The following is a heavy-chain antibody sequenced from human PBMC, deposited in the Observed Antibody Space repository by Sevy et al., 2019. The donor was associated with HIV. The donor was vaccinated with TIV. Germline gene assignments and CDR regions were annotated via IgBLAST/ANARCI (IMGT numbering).Heavy chain of an antibody. CDR1: GFTFSSYG. V-gene: IGHV3-30*18. J-gene: IGHJ3*02. CDR2: ISFDGSNK. D-gene: IGHD1-26*01. CDR3: ANEWELLGDAFDI. Sequence: GESLKISCAASGFTFSSYGMHWVRQAPGKGLEWVAVISFDGSNKYYADSVKGRFTISRDNSKNTLYLQMNSLRAEDTAVYYCANEWELLGDAFDIWGQGTMVTVSS.